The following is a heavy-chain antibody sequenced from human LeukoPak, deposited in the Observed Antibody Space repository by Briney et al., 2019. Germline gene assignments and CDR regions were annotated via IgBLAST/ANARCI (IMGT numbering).Heavy chain of an antibody. CDR1: GGSFSGYY. Sequence: SETLSLTCAVYGGSFSGYYWSWIRQPPGKGLEWIGEINHSGSTNYNPSLKSRVTISVDTSKNQFSLKLSSVTAADTAVYYCARGRGYGGYKNYIAYYFDYWGQGTLVTVSS. J-gene: IGHJ4*02. CDR3: ARGRGYGGYKNYIAYYFDY. D-gene: IGHD5-12*01. V-gene: IGHV4-34*01. CDR2: INHSGST.